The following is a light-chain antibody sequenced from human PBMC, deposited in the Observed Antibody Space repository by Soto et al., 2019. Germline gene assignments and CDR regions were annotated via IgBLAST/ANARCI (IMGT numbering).Light chain of an antibody. Sequence: QSVLTQPASVSGSPGQSITISCTGTSSDVGNYKYVSWYQQHPGKAPKLMIYEVSNRPSGVSNRFSGSKSGNTASLTISGLQADDETDYYCFSYTSSGTYVFGTGTNVPV. J-gene: IGLJ1*01. CDR1: SSDVGNYKY. CDR2: EVS. V-gene: IGLV2-14*01. CDR3: FSYTSSGTYV.